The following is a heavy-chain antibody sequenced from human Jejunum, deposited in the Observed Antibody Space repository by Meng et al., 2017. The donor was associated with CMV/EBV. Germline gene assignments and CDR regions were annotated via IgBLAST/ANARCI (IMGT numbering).Heavy chain of an antibody. Sequence: CQASGYAFTSYWIAWVRQMPGKGLEWMGIIYPGDSDTTYSPSFQGQVTISDDKSISTAYLQWSSLKASDTAMYYCARRYSGNYFDYWGQGTLVTVSS. J-gene: IGHJ4*02. CDR2: IYPGDSDT. V-gene: IGHV5-51*01. CDR1: GYAFTSYW. CDR3: ARRYSGNYFDY. D-gene: IGHD1-26*01.